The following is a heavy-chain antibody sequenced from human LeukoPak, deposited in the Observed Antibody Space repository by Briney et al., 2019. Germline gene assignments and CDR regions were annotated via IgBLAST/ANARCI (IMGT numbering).Heavy chain of an antibody. V-gene: IGHV3-15*01. D-gene: IGHD2-21*02. CDR1: GFTFSNAW. J-gene: IGHJ3*02. CDR3: TTARRLSAFDI. CDR2: IKSKTEGGTI. Sequence: GGSLRLSCAASGFTFSNAWMSWVRQAPGKGLEWVGRIKSKTEGGTIDYAAPVKGRFTFSRDDSKTTLYLQMNSLKTEDTAVYYCTTARRLSAFDIWGQGTMVTVSS.